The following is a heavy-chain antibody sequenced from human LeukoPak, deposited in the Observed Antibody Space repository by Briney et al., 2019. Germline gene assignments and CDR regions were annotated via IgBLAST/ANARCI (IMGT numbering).Heavy chain of an antibody. CDR2: ISAYDGYT. Sequence: AASVKVSFKASGYTFSSYGITWVRQAPGQGLEWMGWISAYDGYTHYAQNFQGRVTMTTNTSTTTAYLDFRSLRSDDTALYYCTRDGDYWGQGTLVTVSS. J-gene: IGHJ4*02. CDR3: TRDGDY. CDR1: GYTFSSYG. V-gene: IGHV1-18*01.